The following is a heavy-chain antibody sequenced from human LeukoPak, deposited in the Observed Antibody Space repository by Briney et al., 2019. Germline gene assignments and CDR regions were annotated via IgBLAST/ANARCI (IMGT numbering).Heavy chain of an antibody. CDR2: INSDGSST. J-gene: IGHJ4*02. CDR1: GFTFSSYW. D-gene: IGHD4-17*01. Sequence: GGSLRLSCAASGFTFSSYWMHWVRQAPGKGLVWVSRINSDGSSTSYAESVKGRFTVSRDNSKNTLYLQVNSLRAEDTAVYYCVRGDYGDYTLFDYWGQGTLVTVSS. CDR3: VRGDYGDYTLFDY. V-gene: IGHV3-74*01.